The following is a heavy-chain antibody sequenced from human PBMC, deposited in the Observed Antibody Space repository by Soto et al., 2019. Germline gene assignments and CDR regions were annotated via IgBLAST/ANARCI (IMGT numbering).Heavy chain of an antibody. Sequence: GGSLRLSCTASGFTFSNYTMNWVRQTPGKGLEWVSSIKSNSDYIQYADSVKGRFTISRDNAKNSLYLQLGSLRAEDSARYYCTSLSRFALDYWGRGTLV. CDR3: TSLSRFALDY. CDR1: GFTFSNYT. D-gene: IGHD3-16*02. J-gene: IGHJ4*02. CDR2: IKSNSDYI. V-gene: IGHV3-21*01.